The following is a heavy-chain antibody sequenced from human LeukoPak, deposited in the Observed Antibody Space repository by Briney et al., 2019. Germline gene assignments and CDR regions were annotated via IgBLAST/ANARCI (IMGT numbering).Heavy chain of an antibody. J-gene: IGHJ4*02. CDR3: AKSGTKWLRLGDYYFDY. V-gene: IGHV3-48*04. Sequence: GGSLRLSCAASGFTFSSYSMNWVRQAPGKGLEWVSYISSSSSTIYYVDSVKGRFSISRDNAKNSLYLQMNSLRAEDTAVYYCAKSGTKWLRLGDYYFDYWGQGTLVTVSS. CDR2: ISSSSSTI. CDR1: GFTFSSYS. D-gene: IGHD5-12*01.